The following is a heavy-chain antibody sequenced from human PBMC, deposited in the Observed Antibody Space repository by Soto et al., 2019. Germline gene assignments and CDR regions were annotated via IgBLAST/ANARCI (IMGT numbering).Heavy chain of an antibody. J-gene: IGHJ4*02. V-gene: IGHV3-15*01. D-gene: IGHD4-4*01. CDR2: IKSKTDGGTR. CDR3: TTDAVEMTTIDY. CDR1: GFTFSNAW. Sequence: EVQLVESGGGLVKPGGSLRLSCAASGFTFSNAWMSWVRQAPGKGLEWVGRIKSKTDGGTRDYAAPVKGRFTISRDDSKNTLYLQMNSLKTEDPAVYYCTTDAVEMTTIDYWGQGTLVTVSS.